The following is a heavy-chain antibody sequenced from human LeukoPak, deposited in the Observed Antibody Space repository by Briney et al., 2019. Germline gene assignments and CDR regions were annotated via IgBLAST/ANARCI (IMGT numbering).Heavy chain of an antibody. V-gene: IGHV3-13*01. CDR2: IGTAGDT. CDR3: ARGYCSGGSCYSAVDY. J-gene: IGHJ4*02. CDR1: GFTFSSYD. D-gene: IGHD2-15*01. Sequence: GGSLRLSCVASGFTFSSYDMHWVRQATGKGLEWVSAIGTAGDTYYPGSVKGRFTISRENAKNSLYLQMNSLRAGDTAVYYCARGYCSGGSCYSAVDYWGQGTLVTVSS.